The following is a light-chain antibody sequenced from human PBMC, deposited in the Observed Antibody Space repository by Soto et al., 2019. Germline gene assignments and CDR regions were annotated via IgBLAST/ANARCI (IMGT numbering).Light chain of an antibody. J-gene: IGKJ5*01. CDR1: QSVSRY. Sequence: EIVLTQSPATLSLSPGERATLSCRASQSVSRYLAWYQQKPGQAPRLLIYDASNRATGIPARFSGSGSGTDFPLTISSLEPEDFAVYYCQQRSNWPITFGQATRLEIK. CDR2: DAS. CDR3: QQRSNWPIT. V-gene: IGKV3-11*01.